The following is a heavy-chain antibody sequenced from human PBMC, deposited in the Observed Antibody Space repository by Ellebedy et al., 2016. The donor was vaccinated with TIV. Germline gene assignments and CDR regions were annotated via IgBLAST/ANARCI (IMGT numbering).Heavy chain of an antibody. CDR2: IYYSGST. V-gene: IGHV4-39*01. CDR1: GGSISSSSYY. D-gene: IGHD1-1*01. CDR3: ARARDNWNLI. Sequence: MPSETLSLTCTVSGGSISSSSYYWGWIRQPPGKGLEWIGSIYYSGSTYYNPSLKSRVTISVDTSKNQFSLKLSSVTAADTAVYYCARARDNWNLIWGQGILVTVSS. J-gene: IGHJ4*02.